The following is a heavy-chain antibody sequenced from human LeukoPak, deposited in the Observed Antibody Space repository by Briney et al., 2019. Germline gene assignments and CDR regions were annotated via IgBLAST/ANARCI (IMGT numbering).Heavy chain of an antibody. CDR2: IYYSGST. CDR3: ARGERAMIVVAPNWFDP. D-gene: IGHD3-22*01. J-gene: IGHJ5*02. V-gene: IGHV4-31*03. Sequence: PSETPSLTCTLSLGSITSGGYYWSWNRQHPGKGLVWIGYIYYSGSTYYNPSLKSRVTISVDTSKNQFSLKLSSVTAADTAVYYCARGERAMIVVAPNWFDPWGQGTLVTVSS. CDR1: LGSITSGGYY.